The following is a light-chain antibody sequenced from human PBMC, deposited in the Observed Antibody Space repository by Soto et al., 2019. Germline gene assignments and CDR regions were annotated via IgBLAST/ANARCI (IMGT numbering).Light chain of an antibody. CDR2: GAS. J-gene: IGKJ1*01. V-gene: IGKV3-20*01. CDR1: QRVGSAY. CDR3: QHYGRSPS. Sequence: EIVLTQSPGTLSLSPGERAALSCRASQRVGSAYIGWYQQKPGQAPRLLIFGASRGATGIPDRFSGSGSGTEFTLTISEVEPEDSAVYYCQHYGRSPSFGQGTKVDIK.